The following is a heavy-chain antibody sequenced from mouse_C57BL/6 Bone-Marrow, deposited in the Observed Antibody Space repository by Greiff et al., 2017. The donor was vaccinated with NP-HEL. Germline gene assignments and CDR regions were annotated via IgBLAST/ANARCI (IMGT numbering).Heavy chain of an antibody. CDR1: GYTFTSYT. CDR3: APTVVATGDY. CDR2: INPSSGYT. Sequence: VQLVESGAELARPGASVKMSCKASGYTFTSYTMHWVKQRPGQGLEWIGYINPSSGYTKYNQKFKDKATLTADKSSSTAYMQLSSLTSEDSAVYYCAPTVVATGDYWGQGTTLTVSS. J-gene: IGHJ2*01. V-gene: IGHV1-4*01. D-gene: IGHD1-1*01.